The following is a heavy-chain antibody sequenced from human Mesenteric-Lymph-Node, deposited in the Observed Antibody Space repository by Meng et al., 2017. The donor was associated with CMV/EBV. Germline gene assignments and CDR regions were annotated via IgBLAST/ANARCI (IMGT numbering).Heavy chain of an antibody. V-gene: IGHV3-23*01. CDR1: GFIFSGFA. CDR2: IFRGGNA. D-gene: IGHD1-1*01. CDR3: ARSGLTSALGEPPLEH. J-gene: IGHJ4*02. Sequence: GGSLRLSCEASGFIFSGFAMTWVRQAPGRGLEWVSGIFRGGNAYYADSVKGRFTISRDNSKNKLYLEMNSLRAADTAIYYCARSGLTSALGEPPLEHWGQGALVTVSS.